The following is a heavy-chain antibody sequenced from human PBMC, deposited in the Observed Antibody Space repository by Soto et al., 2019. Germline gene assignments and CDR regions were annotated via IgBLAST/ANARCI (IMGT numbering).Heavy chain of an antibody. D-gene: IGHD3-3*01. CDR1: GGSFSGYY. V-gene: IGHV4-34*01. CDR3: ARGSSRITILGVVIMIGTFDY. J-gene: IGHJ4*02. Sequence: SETLSLTCAVYGGSFSGYYWSLIRQPPGEGLELIGEINHSGSTNYNPSLKSRVTISVDTSKNQFSLKLSSVTAADTAVYYCARGSSRITILGVVIMIGTFDYWGQGTLVTVSS. CDR2: INHSGST.